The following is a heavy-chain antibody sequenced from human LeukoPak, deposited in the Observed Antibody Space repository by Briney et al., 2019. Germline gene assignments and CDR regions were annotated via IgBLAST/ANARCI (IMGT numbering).Heavy chain of an antibody. CDR3: ARLASRRYYDILTGNLYFDY. Sequence: SETLSLTCTVSGGSISSYYWSWIRQPAGKGLEWIGRIYTSGSTNYNPSLKSRVTISVDTSKNQFSLKLSSVTAADTAVYYCARLASRRYYDILTGNLYFDYWGQGTLVTVSS. D-gene: IGHD3-9*01. J-gene: IGHJ4*02. CDR2: IYTSGST. V-gene: IGHV4-4*07. CDR1: GGSISSYY.